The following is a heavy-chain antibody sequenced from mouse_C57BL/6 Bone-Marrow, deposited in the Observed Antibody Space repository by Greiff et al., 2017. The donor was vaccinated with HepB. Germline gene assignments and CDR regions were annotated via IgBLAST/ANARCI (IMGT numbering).Heavy chain of an antibody. CDR2: IDPSDSYT. CDR1: GYTFTGYW. Sequence: QVQLQQSGAELMKPGASVKLSCKATGYTFTGYWIEWVKQRPGQGLEWIGEIDPSDSYTNYNQKFKGKSTLTVDKSSSTAYMQLSSLTSEDSAVYYCARGPYYYGSSFYYAMDYWGQGTSVTVSS. D-gene: IGHD1-1*01. V-gene: IGHV1-69*01. J-gene: IGHJ4*01. CDR3: ARGPYYYGSSFYYAMDY.